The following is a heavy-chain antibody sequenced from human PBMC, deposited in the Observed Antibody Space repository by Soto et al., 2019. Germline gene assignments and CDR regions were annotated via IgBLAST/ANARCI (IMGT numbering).Heavy chain of an antibody. CDR1: GFGFNNFA. J-gene: IGHJ4*02. CDR2: VTGSGSST. Sequence: EVQLLESGGGLVQPGGSLRLSCAASGFGFNNFAMSWVRQAPGKGLEWVSVVTGSGSSTYYADSVKGRFTISRDNSINTLSLQMNGLRAEDTALYYCASVSGGDALMPIDYWGQGTLVTVSS. CDR3: ASVSGGDALMPIDY. D-gene: IGHD4-17*01. V-gene: IGHV3-23*01.